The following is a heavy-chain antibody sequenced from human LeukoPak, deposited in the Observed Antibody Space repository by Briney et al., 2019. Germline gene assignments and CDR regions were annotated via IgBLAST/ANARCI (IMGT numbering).Heavy chain of an antibody. V-gene: IGHV1-2*02. CDR1: GYTFTGYY. J-gene: IGHJ4*02. CDR2: INPNSGGT. CDR3: ARAPAVSVLTI. D-gene: IGHD4/OR15-4a*01. Sequence: ASVKVSCKASGYTFTGYYMRWVRQAPGQGLEWMGWINPNSGGTNYAQKFQGRVTITADKSTSTAYMELSSLRSEDTAVYYCARAPAVSVLTIWGQGTLVTVSS.